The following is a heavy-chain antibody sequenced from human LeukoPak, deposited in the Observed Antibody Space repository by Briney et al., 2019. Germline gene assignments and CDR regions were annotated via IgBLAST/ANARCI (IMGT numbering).Heavy chain of an antibody. V-gene: IGHV3-23*01. CDR3: PKVWHF. CDR2: ISGSGCNT. CDR1: GFTYTSYA. Sequence: PGGALRLSCAASGFTYTSYALIWVRQAPGKGLECVSSISGSGCNTYYADSVKGRFTICRDNSKNTLYLQMNSLRAEDMAVYYCPKVWHFWGQGTLVSVSS. D-gene: IGHD3-3*02. J-gene: IGHJ4*02.